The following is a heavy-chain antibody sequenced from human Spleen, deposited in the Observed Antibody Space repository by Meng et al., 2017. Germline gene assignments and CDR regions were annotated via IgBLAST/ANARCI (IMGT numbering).Heavy chain of an antibody. CDR2: IKQDGSEK. J-gene: IGHJ3*01. CDR3: ARDVGKT. Sequence: GESLKISCAASGFTFSSYEMNWVRQAPGKGLEWVANIKQDGSEKYYVDSVKGRFTISRDNAKNSLYLQMNSLRAEDTAVYYCARDVGKTWGQGTMVTVSS. D-gene: IGHD1-26*01. CDR1: GFTFSSYE. V-gene: IGHV3-7*01.